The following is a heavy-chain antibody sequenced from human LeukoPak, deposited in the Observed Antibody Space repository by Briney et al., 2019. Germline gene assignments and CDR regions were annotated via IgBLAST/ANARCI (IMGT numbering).Heavy chain of an antibody. V-gene: IGHV1-58*02. D-gene: IGHD4-11*01. Sequence: SVKVSCKASGFTFTSSAMQWVRQARGQRLEWIGWIVVGSGNTNYAQKFQQRVTITRDMSTSTAYMELSSLRSEDTAVYYCAADRLGGDAFDIWGQGTMVTVSS. CDR2: IVVGSGNT. CDR3: AADRLGGDAFDI. CDR1: GFTFTSSA. J-gene: IGHJ3*02.